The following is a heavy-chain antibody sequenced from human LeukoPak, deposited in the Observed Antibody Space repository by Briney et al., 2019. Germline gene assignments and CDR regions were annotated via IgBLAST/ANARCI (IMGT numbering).Heavy chain of an antibody. J-gene: IGHJ4*02. CDR3: TRDRGWQQFDY. V-gene: IGHV3-7*01. CDR1: GFTFSDYW. D-gene: IGHD5-24*01. Sequence: GGSLRLSCAASGFTFSDYWMTWVRQAPGKGLERVANINKDGSETYYVDSVKGRFTISRDNAKNSLYLQMSSLRDDDTAVYYCTRDRGWQQFDYWGQGTLVTVSS. CDR2: INKDGSET.